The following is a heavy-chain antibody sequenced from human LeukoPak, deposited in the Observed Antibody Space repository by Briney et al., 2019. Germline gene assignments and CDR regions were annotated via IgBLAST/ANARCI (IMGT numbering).Heavy chain of an antibody. CDR1: GYTFTGYY. Sequence: ASVKVSCKASGYTFTGYYMHWVRQAPGQGLEWMGWINPNSGGTNYAQKFQGRVTMTRDTSISTAYMELSRLRSDDTAVYYCARVPAGYSYGYFVYWGQGTLVTVSS. CDR3: ARVPAGYSYGYFVY. CDR2: INPNSGGT. V-gene: IGHV1-2*02. D-gene: IGHD5-18*01. J-gene: IGHJ4*02.